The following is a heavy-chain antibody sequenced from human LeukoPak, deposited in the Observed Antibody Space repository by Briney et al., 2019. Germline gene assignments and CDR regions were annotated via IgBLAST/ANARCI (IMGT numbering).Heavy chain of an antibody. CDR1: GFTFSYYG. Sequence: GGSLRLSCAASGFTFSYYGFHWVRQAPGKGLEWVSAISGSGGSTYYADSVKGRFTISRDNSKNTLYLQMNSLRAEDTAVYYCAKEPRFLRGYSGYDAFDYWGQGTLVTVSS. D-gene: IGHD5-12*01. J-gene: IGHJ4*02. V-gene: IGHV3-23*01. CDR2: ISGSGGST. CDR3: AKEPRFLRGYSGYDAFDY.